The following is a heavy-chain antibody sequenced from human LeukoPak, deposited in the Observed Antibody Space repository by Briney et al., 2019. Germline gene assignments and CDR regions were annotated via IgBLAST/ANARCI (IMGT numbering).Heavy chain of an antibody. V-gene: IGHV5-51*01. CDR3: ASRSASWGYYCDL. CDR1: GNSFNRNW. CDR2: IYPGDSDI. J-gene: IGHJ4*02. D-gene: IGHD3-16*01. Sequence: GESLQISCKASGNSFNRNWIRWVRQMPGKGPEWLVIIYPGDSDIKTGPSFEGQVTISADESNSTAYLQWSSLKASDTAMYYCASRSASWGYYCDLGGRGTLVTVSS.